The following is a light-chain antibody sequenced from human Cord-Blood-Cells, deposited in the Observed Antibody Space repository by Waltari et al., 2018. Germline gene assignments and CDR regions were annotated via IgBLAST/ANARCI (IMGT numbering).Light chain of an antibody. CDR1: QCISSY. Sequence: IQMTQYPSSLSATVGDRVTITCRSSQCISSYLNWYQQKPGKAPNLLIYAASILQSGVPSRFSGSGSGTDFTLTISSLQPEDFATYYCQQSYSTPPTFGQGTKVEIK. V-gene: IGKV1-39*01. CDR2: AAS. J-gene: IGKJ1*01. CDR3: QQSYSTPPT.